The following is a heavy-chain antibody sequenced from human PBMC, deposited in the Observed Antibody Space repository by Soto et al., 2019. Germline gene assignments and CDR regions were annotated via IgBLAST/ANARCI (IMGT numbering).Heavy chain of an antibody. V-gene: IGHV3-48*01. CDR2: ISSSSSTI. CDR1: GFTFSSYS. CDR3: ASPYCSGGSCYGYYYYYYMDV. D-gene: IGHD2-15*01. Sequence: GGSLRLSCAASGFTFSSYSMNWVRQAPGKGLEWVSYISSSSSTIYYADSVKGRFTISRDNAKNSLYLQMNSLRAEDTAVYYCASPYCSGGSCYGYYYYYYMDVWGKGTTVTVSS. J-gene: IGHJ6*03.